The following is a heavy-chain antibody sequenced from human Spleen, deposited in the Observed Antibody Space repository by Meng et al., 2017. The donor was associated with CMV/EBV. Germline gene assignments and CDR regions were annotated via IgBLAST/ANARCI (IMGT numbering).Heavy chain of an antibody. CDR1: GFTFRNAW. J-gene: IGHJ6*02. Sequence: GEYLKISCAASGFTFRNAWMSWVRQAPGKGLEWVGRIKSKSDGGTTDYAAPVKGRFTISRDDSKNTLYVQMNSLRAEDTAVYYCARERGSDVFYYYYAMDVWGQGTTVTVSS. D-gene: IGHD3-10*01. CDR3: ARERGSDVFYYYYAMDV. CDR2: IKSKSDGGTT. V-gene: IGHV3-15*01.